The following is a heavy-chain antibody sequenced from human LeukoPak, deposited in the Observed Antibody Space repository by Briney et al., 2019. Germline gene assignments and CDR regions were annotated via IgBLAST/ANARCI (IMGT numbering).Heavy chain of an antibody. V-gene: IGHV3-23*01. D-gene: IGHD4-17*01. J-gene: IGHJ5*02. CDR2: ISGSGGST. CDR1: GFTFSSYA. Sequence: GGSLRLSCAASGFTFSSYAMSWVRQAPGKGLEWVSAISGSGGSTYYADSVKGRFTIYRDNSKNTLYLQMNSLRAEDTAVYYCAKDPPGTVTTYLGWFDPWGQGTLVTVSS. CDR3: AKDPPGTVTTYLGWFDP.